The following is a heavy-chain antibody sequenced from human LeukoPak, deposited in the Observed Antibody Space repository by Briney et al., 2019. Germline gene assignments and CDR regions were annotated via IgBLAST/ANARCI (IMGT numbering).Heavy chain of an antibody. CDR3: ARNELYCSGGSCYSDY. CDR1: GYTFTKYG. Sequence: SVTVSFMASGYTFTKYGISWVRPAPGQGREGMGWISAYNGNTNYAQKLQGRVTMTTDTSTSTAYMELRRLRSDDTAVYCCARNELYCSGGSCYSDYWGQGTLVTVSS. V-gene: IGHV1-18*01. J-gene: IGHJ4*02. D-gene: IGHD2-15*01. CDR2: ISAYNGNT.